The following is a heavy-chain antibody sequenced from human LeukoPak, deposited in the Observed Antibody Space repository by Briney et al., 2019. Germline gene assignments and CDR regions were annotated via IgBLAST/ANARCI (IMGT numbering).Heavy chain of an antibody. V-gene: IGHV3-21*01. CDR3: ARETYCDILTGTFDY. J-gene: IGHJ4*02. CDR2: ISSSSSYI. D-gene: IGHD3-9*01. CDR1: GFTFSSYS. Sequence: GGSLRLSCAASGFTFSSYSRNWVRQAPGKGLEWVSSISSSSSYIYYADSVKGRFTISRDNAKNSLYLQMNSLRAEDTAVYYCARETYCDILTGTFDYWGQGTLVTVSS.